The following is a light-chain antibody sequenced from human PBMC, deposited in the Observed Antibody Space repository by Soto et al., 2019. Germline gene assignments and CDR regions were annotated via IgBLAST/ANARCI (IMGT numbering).Light chain of an antibody. V-gene: IGKV2-28*01. CDR1: QSLLQSNGHNY. CDR3: MQAVQTPFT. J-gene: IGKJ3*01. Sequence: DIVMTQSPLSLAVTPGEPASISCRSSQSLLQSNGHNYLDWYLQKPWQSPQLLIYLGTNRAPGVPDRFSGSGSGTDFTLKISSVETEDVGMYYCMQAVQTPFTFGPGTKVDIK. CDR2: LGT.